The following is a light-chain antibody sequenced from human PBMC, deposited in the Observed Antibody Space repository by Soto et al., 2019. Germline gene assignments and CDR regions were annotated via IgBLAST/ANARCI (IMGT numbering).Light chain of an antibody. CDR2: TTS. CDR1: QDINNW. Sequence: DIQMTQSPSSVSAYVGDRVTITCRASQDINNWLAWYQQKPGKAPKLLIYTTSSLQSGVPSRFSGIGAGTDFTLTISSLQPEEFATYYCQQANSFPRTFGGGTKVEIK. V-gene: IGKV1D-12*01. CDR3: QQANSFPRT. J-gene: IGKJ4*01.